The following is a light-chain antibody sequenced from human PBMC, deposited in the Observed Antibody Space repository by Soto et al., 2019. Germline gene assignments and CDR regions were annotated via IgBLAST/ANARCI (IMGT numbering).Light chain of an antibody. J-gene: IGKJ5*01. CDR1: QSVSTY. CDR2: DAS. Sequence: VVTQSPATLSLSPGGRATLSCRTSQSVSTYLAWYQQKPGQAPRLLIYDASNRATGIPARFSGSGSGTNFTXTISXLEPXXFAVXXCQQRSIWPPITFGQGTRLEIK. CDR3: QQRSIWPPIT. V-gene: IGKV3-11*01.